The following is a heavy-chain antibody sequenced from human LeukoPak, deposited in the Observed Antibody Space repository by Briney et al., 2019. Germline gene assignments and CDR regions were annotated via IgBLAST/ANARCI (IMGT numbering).Heavy chain of an antibody. CDR3: ARKEQLDDYFDY. Sequence: PSETLSLTCTVSGGSISSGDYYWSWIRQPPGKGLERIGYIYYSGSTYYNPSLKSRVTISVDTSKNQFSLKLSSVTAADTAVYYCARKEQLDDYFDYWGQGTLVTVSS. D-gene: IGHD6-6*01. CDR1: GGSISSGDYY. V-gene: IGHV4-30-4*08. CDR2: IYYSGST. J-gene: IGHJ4*02.